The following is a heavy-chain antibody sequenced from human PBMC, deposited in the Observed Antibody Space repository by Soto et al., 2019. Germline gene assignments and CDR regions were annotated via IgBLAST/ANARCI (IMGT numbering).Heavy chain of an antibody. J-gene: IGHJ2*01. CDR3: ASTEYDSSAYYYWYLGL. Sequence: QVELVQSGAEVKKPGSSVKVSCQASEDTFRNYAISWVRPAPGQGLEWMGGIIPIFGTANYAQKCKGRVTITADTSADTVYLELSSLRSEDTAVYYSASTEYDSSAYYYWYLGLWGRGTLVTVSS. V-gene: IGHV1-69*06. D-gene: IGHD3-22*01. CDR2: IIPIFGTA. CDR1: EDTFRNYA.